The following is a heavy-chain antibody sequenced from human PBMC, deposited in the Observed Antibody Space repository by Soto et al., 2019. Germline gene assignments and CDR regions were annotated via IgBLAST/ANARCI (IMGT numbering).Heavy chain of an antibody. V-gene: IGHV4-4*02. D-gene: IGHD6-19*01. CDR2: IYHSGST. Sequence: QVQLQESGPGLVKPSGTLSLTCAVSGGSISSSNWWSWVRQPPGKGLEWIGEIYHSGSTNYNPSLKRRVTVSVDKSKNQFSLKLSSVTAADTAVYYCARDDPVQGAGIGGDYYYGMDVWGQGTTVTVSS. CDR3: ARDDPVQGAGIGGDYYYGMDV. J-gene: IGHJ6*02. CDR1: GGSISSSNW.